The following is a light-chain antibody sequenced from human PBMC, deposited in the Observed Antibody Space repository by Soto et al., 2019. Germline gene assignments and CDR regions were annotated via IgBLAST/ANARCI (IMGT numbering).Light chain of an antibody. V-gene: IGKV3-15*01. CDR1: QSVSSS. Sequence: QSPATLSVSPGERVTLSCXASQSVSSSLAWYQQRPGQAPRLLIYDTSTRAAGISARFSGSGSGTEFTLTISSLQSEDFAVYYCQQYIDWPPGTFGQGTAVEIK. J-gene: IGKJ1*01. CDR2: DTS. CDR3: QQYIDWPPGT.